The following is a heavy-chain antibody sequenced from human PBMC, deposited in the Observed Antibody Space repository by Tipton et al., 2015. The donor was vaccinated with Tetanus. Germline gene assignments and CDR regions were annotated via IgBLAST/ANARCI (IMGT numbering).Heavy chain of an antibody. V-gene: IGHV4-34*01. J-gene: IGHJ4*02. CDR3: ARGPQTWRPDY. CDR1: GGSFSGYY. CDR2: INHSGST. Sequence: TLSLTCAVYGGSFSGYYWSWIRQPPGKGLEWIGEINHSGSTNYNPSLKSRVTISVDTPKNQFSLRLSSVTAADTAVYYCARGPQTWRPDYWGQGTLVTVSS.